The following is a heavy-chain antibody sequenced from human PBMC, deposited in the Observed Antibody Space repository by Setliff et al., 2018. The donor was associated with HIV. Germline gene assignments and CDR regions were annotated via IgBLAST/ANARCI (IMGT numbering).Heavy chain of an antibody. D-gene: IGHD1-1*01. CDR3: TREGRGDPAMATTRIDY. CDR2: IYYTGFA. J-gene: IGHJ4*02. CDR1: GDSISSGSYF. V-gene: IGHV4-39*02. Sequence: PSETLSLTCSVSGDSISSGSYFWGWIRQTPGKGLEWIGNIYYTGFAYYNLSLKSRVTISLDTSKTHFFLNLTSVTDADTAVYFCTREGRGDPAMATTRIDYWGQGKLVTVSS.